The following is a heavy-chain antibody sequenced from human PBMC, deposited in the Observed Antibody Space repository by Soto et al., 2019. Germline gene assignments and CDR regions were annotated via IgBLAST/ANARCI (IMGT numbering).Heavy chain of an antibody. CDR3: ARGPPLGY. CDR1: GGSISSYY. V-gene: IGHV4-59*12. CDR2: IYYSGST. Sequence: SETLSLTCTVSGGSISSYYWSWIRQPPGKGLEWIGYIYYSGSTYYNPSLKSRVTISVDTSKNQFSLKLSSVTAADTAVYYCARGPPLGYWGQGTLVTVSS. J-gene: IGHJ4*02.